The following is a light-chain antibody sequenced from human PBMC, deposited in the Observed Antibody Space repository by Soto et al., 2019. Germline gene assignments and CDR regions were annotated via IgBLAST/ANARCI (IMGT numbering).Light chain of an antibody. CDR1: QSVSSN. J-gene: IGKJ4*01. Sequence: EMVMTQSPATLSVSPGERATLSGSASQSVSSNLAWYQQKPGQAPRLLIYGASTRATGIPARFSGSGSGTEFTLTISSLQPEDFAVYYCQQYNNCPPLTFGGGTKVEIK. V-gene: IGKV3-15*01. CDR3: QQYNNCPPLT. CDR2: GAS.